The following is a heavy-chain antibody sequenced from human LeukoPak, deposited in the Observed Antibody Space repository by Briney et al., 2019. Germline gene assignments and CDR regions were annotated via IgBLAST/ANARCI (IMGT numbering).Heavy chain of an antibody. CDR3: ARASYGDYSFDY. Sequence: GAPVKVSCKASGGTFSSYAISWVRQAPGQGLEWMGGIIPIFGTANYAQKFQGRVTITADESTSTAYMELSSLRSEDTAVYYCARASYGDYSFDYWGQGTLVTVSS. CDR2: IIPIFGTA. V-gene: IGHV1-69*13. D-gene: IGHD4-17*01. J-gene: IGHJ4*02. CDR1: GGTFSSYA.